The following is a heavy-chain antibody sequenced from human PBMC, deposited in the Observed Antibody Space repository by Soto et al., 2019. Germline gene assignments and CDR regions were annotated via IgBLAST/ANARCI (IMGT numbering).Heavy chain of an antibody. CDR2: ISRTGENT. J-gene: IGHJ3*02. D-gene: IGHD3-9*01. V-gene: IGHV3-23*01. Sequence: EVQLLESGGGLVQPGGSLRLSCEASGFTFSSYAMSWVRQAPGKGLEWVSAISRTGENTHYADSVKGRFTFSRDNSRTRLYLQMNSLRAEDTAVYYCVKLRTDWVNDAFEMWGQGTMVTVSS. CDR3: VKLRTDWVNDAFEM. CDR1: GFTFSSYA.